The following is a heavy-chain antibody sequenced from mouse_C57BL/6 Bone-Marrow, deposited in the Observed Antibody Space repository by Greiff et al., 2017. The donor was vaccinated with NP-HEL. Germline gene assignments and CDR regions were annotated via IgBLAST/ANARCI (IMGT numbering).Heavy chain of an antibody. CDR3: ARPTYDYDVGFDY. Sequence: EVQRVESGGDLVKPGGSLKLSCAASGFTFSSYGMSWVRQTPDKRLEWVATISSGGSYTYYPDSVKGRFTISRDNAKNTLYLQMSSLKSEDTAMYYCARPTYDYDVGFDYWGQGTTLTVSS. V-gene: IGHV5-6*01. CDR1: GFTFSSYG. CDR2: ISSGGSYT. J-gene: IGHJ2*01. D-gene: IGHD2-4*01.